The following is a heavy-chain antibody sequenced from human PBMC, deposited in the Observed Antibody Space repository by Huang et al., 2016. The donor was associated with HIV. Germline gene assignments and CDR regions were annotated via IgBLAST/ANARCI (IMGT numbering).Heavy chain of an antibody. V-gene: IGHV3-74*01. J-gene: IGHJ4*02. CDR1: GFTLRSYW. Sequence: EVQLVESGGGLVQPGGSLILSCAASGFTLRSYWLDWIRQVPGKGLVGVSHSKSDGRKTSYADSVKGRFTISRDNAKNTLYLQMTSLRAEDTAVYYCARGSRQGKYYYGSGTAYWGQGTLVTVSS. D-gene: IGHD3-10*01. CDR2: SKSDGRKT. CDR3: ARGSRQGKYYYGSGTAY.